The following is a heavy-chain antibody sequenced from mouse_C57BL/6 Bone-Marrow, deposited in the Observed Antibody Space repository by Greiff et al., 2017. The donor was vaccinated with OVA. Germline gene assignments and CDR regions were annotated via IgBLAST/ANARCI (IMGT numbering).Heavy chain of an antibody. Sequence: QVQLKESGAELVKPGASVKISCKASGFAFSSYWMNWVQQRPGKGLEWIGQIYPGDGDTNYNGKFKGKATLTADKSSSTAYMQLSSLTSEDSAVYFSASLSPGNFDYWGQGTTLTVSS. V-gene: IGHV1-80*01. CDR1: GFAFSSYW. D-gene: IGHD3-2*02. J-gene: IGHJ2*01. CDR3: ASLSPGNFDY. CDR2: IYPGDGDT.